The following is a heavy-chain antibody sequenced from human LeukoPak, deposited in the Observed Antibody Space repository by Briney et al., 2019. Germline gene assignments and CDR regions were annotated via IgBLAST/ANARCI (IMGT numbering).Heavy chain of an antibody. CDR3: ARGVMITFGGVIVPADY. V-gene: IGHV1-18*01. CDR1: GYTFTSYG. D-gene: IGHD3-16*02. J-gene: IGHJ4*02. CDR2: ISAYNGNT. Sequence: ASVKVSCKASGYTFTSYGISWVRQAPGQGLEWMGWISAYNGNTNYAQKLQGRVIMTTDTSTSTAYMELRSLRSDDTAVYYCARGVMITFGGVIVPADYWGQGTLVTVSS.